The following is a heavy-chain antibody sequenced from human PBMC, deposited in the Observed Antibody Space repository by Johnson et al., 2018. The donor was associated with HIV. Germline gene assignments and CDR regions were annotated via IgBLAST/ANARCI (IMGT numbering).Heavy chain of an antibody. Sequence: VQLVESGGGLVQPGGSLRLSCAASGLSVSYGYMTWVRQAPGKGLEWVSVIYSGGNTYYTDSVKGRFTISRDNSKSTLYLQMNSLRPEDTAGYYCAKERRAPRAFDIWGQGTMVTVSS. CDR1: GLSVSYGY. CDR3: AKERRAPRAFDI. V-gene: IGHV3-66*02. CDR2: IYSGGNT. J-gene: IGHJ3*02. D-gene: IGHD1-26*01.